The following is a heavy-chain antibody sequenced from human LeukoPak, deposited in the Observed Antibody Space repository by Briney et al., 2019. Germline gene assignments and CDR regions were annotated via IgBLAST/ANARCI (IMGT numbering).Heavy chain of an antibody. CDR3: ARAQGLGAYYFDY. J-gene: IGHJ4*02. D-gene: IGHD3-10*01. V-gene: IGHV3-48*03. CDR1: GFTFSSYE. Sequence: GGSLRLSCAASGFTFSSYEMNWVRQAPGKGLEWVSYISSSGSTIYYAVSVKGRFTISRDNAKNSLYLQMNSLRGDDTAVYYCARAQGLGAYYFDYWGQGTLVTVSS. CDR2: ISSSGSTI.